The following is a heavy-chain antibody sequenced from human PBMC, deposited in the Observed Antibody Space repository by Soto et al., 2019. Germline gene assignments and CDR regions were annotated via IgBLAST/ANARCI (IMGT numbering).Heavy chain of an antibody. J-gene: IGHJ6*02. CDR1: GYTFTSYD. CDR2: MNPNSGNT. Sequence: ASVKVSCKASGYTFTSYDINWVRQATGQGLEWMGWMNPNSGNTGYAQKYQGRVTMTRNTSISTAYMELSSLRSDDTAVYYCARATYYDILTGYYNASMEYYYYGMDVWGQGTTVTVSS. V-gene: IGHV1-8*01. CDR3: ARATYYDILTGYYNASMEYYYYGMDV. D-gene: IGHD3-9*01.